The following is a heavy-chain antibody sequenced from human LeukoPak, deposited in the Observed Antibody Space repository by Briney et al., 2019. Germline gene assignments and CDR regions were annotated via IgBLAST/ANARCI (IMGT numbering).Heavy chain of an antibody. Sequence: GSLRLSREASGFILTSYEMNWVRQAPGKGLEWLSSITFSGTYIHYADAVKGRFTISRDSAKNSVYLQMTSLRPEDTAVYYCAKMVTSGWPGNFYYYGMDVWGQGTTVTVSS. CDR2: ITFSGTYI. D-gene: IGHD6-19*01. CDR3: AKMVTSGWPGNFYYYGMDV. J-gene: IGHJ6*02. CDR1: GFILTSYE. V-gene: IGHV3-48*03.